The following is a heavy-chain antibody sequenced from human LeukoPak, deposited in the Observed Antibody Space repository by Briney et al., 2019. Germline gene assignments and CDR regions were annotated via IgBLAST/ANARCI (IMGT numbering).Heavy chain of an antibody. CDR2: IHSSGST. J-gene: IGHJ4*02. Sequence: SETLSLTCSVSGGSISNNYWSWIRQSPEKGLEWIGYIHSSGSTDYNPSFKSRVVVSVDTSKNQLSLKLYSVTAADTAVYYCARHGLKLVGASTIYFDNWGQGTLVTVSS. CDR1: GGSISNNY. D-gene: IGHD1-26*01. V-gene: IGHV4-59*08. CDR3: ARHGLKLVGASTIYFDN.